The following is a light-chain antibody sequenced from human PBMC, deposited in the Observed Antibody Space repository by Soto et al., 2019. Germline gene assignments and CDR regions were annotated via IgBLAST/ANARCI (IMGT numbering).Light chain of an antibody. V-gene: IGLV2-14*03. CDR1: NSDVGAYKF. Sequence: QSALTQPASVSGSPGQSITISCTGTNSDVGAYKFVSWYQHHPGKAPKLVLYDVSNRPSGVSNRFSGSKSGNTASLNISGLQAEDEADYYCSSYTGGSALVVFGGGTKLTVL. CDR2: DVS. J-gene: IGLJ2*01. CDR3: SSYTGGSALVV.